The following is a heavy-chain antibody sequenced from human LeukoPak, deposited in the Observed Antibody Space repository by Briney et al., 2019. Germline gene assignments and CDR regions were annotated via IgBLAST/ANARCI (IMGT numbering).Heavy chain of an antibody. J-gene: IGHJ5*02. V-gene: IGHV6-1*01. CDR3: ARSRGTTVTTFWFDP. CDR2: TYYRSKWYN. Sequence: SQTLSLTCAISGDSVPSNSAAWNWIRQSPSRGLEWLGRTYYRSKWYNDYAVSVKSRIIINPDTSKNEFSLQLNSVTPEDTAVYYCARSRGTTVTTFWFDPWGQGTLVTVSS. CDR1: GDSVPSNSAA. D-gene: IGHD4-17*01.